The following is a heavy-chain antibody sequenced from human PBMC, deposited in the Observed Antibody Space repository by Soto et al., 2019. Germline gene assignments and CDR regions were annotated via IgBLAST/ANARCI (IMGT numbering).Heavy chain of an antibody. D-gene: IGHD2-2*02. CDR2: INSDGSST. J-gene: IGHJ3*02. CDR1: GFTFSSYW. CDR3: ARGSRQDCSSTSCYTPDAFDI. V-gene: IGHV3-74*01. Sequence: GGSLRLSCAASGFTFSSYWMHWVRQAPGKGLGWVSRINSDGSSTSYEDSVKGRFTISRDNAKNTLSLQMNSLRAEDTAVYYCARGSRQDCSSTSCYTPDAFDIWGQGTMVTVSS.